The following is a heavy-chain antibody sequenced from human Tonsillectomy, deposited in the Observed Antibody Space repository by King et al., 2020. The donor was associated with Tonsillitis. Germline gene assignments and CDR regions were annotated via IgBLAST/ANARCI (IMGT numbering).Heavy chain of an antibody. CDR2: LYGDGRT. J-gene: IGHJ1*01. V-gene: IGHV3-66*01. Sequence: VQLVESGGDLVQPGGSLTLSCAASGFTVSNNYMFWVRQAPGKGLEWVSVLYGDGRTYYADSVKGRFTISRDNFKNTLYLRMDPLGIEDTAIYYCARYGNMDAWGRYYTWGQGTLVTVSS. D-gene: IGHD3-10*01. CDR3: ARYGNMDAWGRYYT. CDR1: GFTVSNNY.